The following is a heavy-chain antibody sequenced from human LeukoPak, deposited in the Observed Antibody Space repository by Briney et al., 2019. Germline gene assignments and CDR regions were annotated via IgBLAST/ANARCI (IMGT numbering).Heavy chain of an antibody. CDR1: GFTFSSYA. V-gene: IGHV3-30*04. Sequence: GGSLRLSCAASGFTFSSYAMHWVRQAPGKGLEWVAVISYDGSNKYYADSVKGRFTISRDNSKNTLYLQMNSLRAEDTAVYYCARDLSVDMVTAFDIWGQGTMVTVSS. J-gene: IGHJ3*02. CDR3: ARDLSVDMVTAFDI. D-gene: IGHD5-18*01. CDR2: ISYDGSNK.